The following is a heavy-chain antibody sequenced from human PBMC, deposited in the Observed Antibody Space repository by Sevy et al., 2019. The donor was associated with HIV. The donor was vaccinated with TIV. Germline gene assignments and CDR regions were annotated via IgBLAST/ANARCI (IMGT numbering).Heavy chain of an antibody. CDR1: GYTFSYYA. CDR2: INTANGNT. CDR3: ARDPGGLPAAMMGWFDP. J-gene: IGHJ5*02. V-gene: IGHV1-3*04. Sequence: ASVKVSCKASGYTFSYYAVHWVRQAPGQRLEWMGWINTANGNTKYSQKFQGRLTITRDTSASIVYMQLSSLRSEDTAVYYCARDPGGLPAAMMGWFDPWGHGTLVTVSS. D-gene: IGHD2-2*01.